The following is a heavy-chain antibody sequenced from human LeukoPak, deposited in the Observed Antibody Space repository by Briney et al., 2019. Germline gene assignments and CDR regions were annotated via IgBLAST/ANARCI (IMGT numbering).Heavy chain of an antibody. CDR1: GGSMSNYY. J-gene: IGHJ4*02. Sequence: SETLSLTRTVSGGSMSNYYWTSIRQPPGKGLEWLGYIYYSGSTDYSPSLKSRVTISVDTSKNQFSLSLRSVTAPDTAVYYCARQPSGHPRDHYDCWGQGTLVTVSS. CDR2: IYYSGST. CDR3: ARQPSGHPRDHYDC. V-gene: IGHV4-59*01. D-gene: IGHD2-15*01.